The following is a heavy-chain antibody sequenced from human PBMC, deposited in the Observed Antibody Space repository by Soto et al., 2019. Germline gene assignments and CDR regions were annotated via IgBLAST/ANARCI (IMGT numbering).Heavy chain of an antibody. J-gene: IGHJ5*02. CDR3: ARHGSGSYHHNRLAP. CDR2: IYYSGST. D-gene: IGHD3-10*01. CDR1: GGSISSSTYY. V-gene: IGHV4-39*01. Sequence: PSETLSLTCTVSGGSISSSTYYWGWIRQPPGKGLEWIGSIYYSGSTYYNPSLKSRVTISVDTSKNQFSLKLSSVTVADTAVYYCARHGSGSYHHNRLAPWGQGTLVTVSS.